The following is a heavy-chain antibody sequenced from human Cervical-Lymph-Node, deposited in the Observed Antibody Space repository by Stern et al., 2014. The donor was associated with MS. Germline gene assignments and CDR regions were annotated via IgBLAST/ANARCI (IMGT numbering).Heavy chain of an antibody. CDR2: IFSGGAT. J-gene: IGHJ4*02. D-gene: IGHD4-23*01. Sequence: EVQLVESGGGLIQPGGSLRLSCAPSGFTVSSTYMSWVRQAPGRGLEWVSIIFSGGATASAGAVKVRFTIARDNSRNTLYLQMNSLRAEDTAFYYCARVPPGYGSNSFFDYWGQGNLVTVSS. CDR1: GFTVSSTY. CDR3: ARVPPGYGSNSFFDY. V-gene: IGHV3-53*01.